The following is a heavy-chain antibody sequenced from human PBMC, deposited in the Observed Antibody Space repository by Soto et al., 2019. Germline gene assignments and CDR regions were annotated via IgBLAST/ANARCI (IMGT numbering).Heavy chain of an antibody. V-gene: IGHV3-64*01. D-gene: IGHD3-16*01. Sequence: EVQLVESGGGLVQPGGSLRLSCAASGFTFSTYAMHWVRQAPGKGLECVSAITSNRGNTDYASSVKGRFTISRDNSKNTLYLQMGSLRAEDMAVYYCARRIPFGYGMDVWGQGTTVTVSS. CDR3: ARRIPFGYGMDV. CDR1: GFTFSTYA. J-gene: IGHJ6*02. CDR2: ITSNRGNT.